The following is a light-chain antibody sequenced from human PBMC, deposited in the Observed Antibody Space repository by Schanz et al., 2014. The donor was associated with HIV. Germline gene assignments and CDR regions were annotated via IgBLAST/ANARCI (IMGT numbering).Light chain of an antibody. Sequence: DIQMTQSPSALSASLRDRVTITCRASQTVFTDLAWYQQKPGEAPKLLIYRASKLDSGVPSRFSGSGSGTEFALTISSLQPEDFATYYCQQYNNYPLTFGLGTKVAIK. CDR1: QTVFTD. CDR3: QQYNNYPLT. CDR2: RAS. J-gene: IGKJ1*01. V-gene: IGKV1-5*03.